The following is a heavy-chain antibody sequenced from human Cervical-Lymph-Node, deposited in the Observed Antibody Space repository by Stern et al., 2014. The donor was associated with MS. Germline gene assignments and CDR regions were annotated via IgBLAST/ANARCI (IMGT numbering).Heavy chain of an antibody. D-gene: IGHD4-11*01. CDR1: GFTFSNYG. CDR3: VRDWSSNAYKSEDY. J-gene: IGHJ4*02. Sequence: QVQLVQSGGGVVQPGRSLRLSCIASGFTFSNYGMHWVRQAPGKRLGWVATIWHDGSKTYYSDSVRGRFIISRDNSKNTLSLQMNSLRVDDTAVYYCVRDWSSNAYKSEDYWGQGTLVTVSS. CDR2: IWHDGSKT. V-gene: IGHV3-33*01.